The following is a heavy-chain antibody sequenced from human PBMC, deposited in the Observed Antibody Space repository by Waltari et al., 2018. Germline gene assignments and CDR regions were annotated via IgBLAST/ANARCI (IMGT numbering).Heavy chain of an antibody. V-gene: IGHV4-34*01. CDR1: GGSFSGYY. D-gene: IGHD3-16*02. Sequence: QVQLHQWGAGLLKASETLSLTCAVYGGSFSGYYWNWIRQPPGKGLEWIGEINHSGSTNYNPTHKSRVIISVAPSKNQFSLRRTSVTAADTSVYYCARGRLSSQLQARGRRGNWFDPWGQGTLVTVSS. CDR2: INHSGST. J-gene: IGHJ5*02. CDR3: ARGRLSSQLQARGRRGNWFDP.